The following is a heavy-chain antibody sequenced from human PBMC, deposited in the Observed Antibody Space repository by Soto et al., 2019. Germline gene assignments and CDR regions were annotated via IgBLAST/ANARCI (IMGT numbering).Heavy chain of an antibody. CDR3: VRSGTARLLRHSWFDT. J-gene: IGHJ5*02. CDR2: ITTSSAYI. Sequence: EVQLVESGGGLVKPGGSLRLSCAASGFTFNTYDMNWVRQAPGKGLEWVSSITTSSAYIYYADSLKGRITISRDNAKNSLFLQMNSLRAEDTGVYYCVRSGTARLLRHSWFDTWGQGTLVTVSS. D-gene: IGHD2-21*01. CDR1: GFTFNTYD. V-gene: IGHV3-21*01.